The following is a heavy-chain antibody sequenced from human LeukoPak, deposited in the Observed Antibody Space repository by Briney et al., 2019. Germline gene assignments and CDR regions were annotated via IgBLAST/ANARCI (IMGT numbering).Heavy chain of an antibody. V-gene: IGHV4-59*08. J-gene: IGHJ3*02. D-gene: IGHD3-22*01. CDR3: ASLHDTSGCLVGFDI. Sequence: SETLSLTCTVSGGSISSYYWSWIRQPPGKGLEWIGYIYYSGSTNYNPSLKSRATISVDTSKNEFSLKLSSVTAADTAVYYCASLHDTSGCLVGFDIWGQGTMVTVFS. CDR2: IYYSGST. CDR1: GGSISSYY.